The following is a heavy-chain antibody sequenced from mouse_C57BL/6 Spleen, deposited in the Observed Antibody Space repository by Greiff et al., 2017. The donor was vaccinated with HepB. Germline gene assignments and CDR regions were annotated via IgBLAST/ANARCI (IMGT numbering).Heavy chain of an antibody. CDR1: GYTFTSYW. D-gene: IGHD1-1*01. Sequence: QVQLRQSGAELVMPGASVKLSCKASGYTFTSYWMHWVKQRPGQGLEWIGEIDPSDSYTNYNQKFKGKSTLTVDKSSSTAYMQLSSLTSEDSAVYYCARSHYYGSSRWYFDVWGTGTTVTVSS. CDR3: ARSHYYGSSRWYFDV. V-gene: IGHV1-69*01. J-gene: IGHJ1*03. CDR2: IDPSDSYT.